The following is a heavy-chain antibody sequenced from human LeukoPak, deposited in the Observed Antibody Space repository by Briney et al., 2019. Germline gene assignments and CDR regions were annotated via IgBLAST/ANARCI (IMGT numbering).Heavy chain of an antibody. V-gene: IGHV1-69*13. CDR1: GGTFSSYA. Sequence: SVKVSRKASGGTFSSYAISWVRQAPGQGLEWMGGIIPIFGTVNYAQKFQGRVTITADESTSTAYMELSSLRSEDTAVYYCASSYSSSSRVFDYWGQGTLVTVSS. D-gene: IGHD6-6*01. CDR2: IIPIFGTV. J-gene: IGHJ4*02. CDR3: ASSYSSSSRVFDY.